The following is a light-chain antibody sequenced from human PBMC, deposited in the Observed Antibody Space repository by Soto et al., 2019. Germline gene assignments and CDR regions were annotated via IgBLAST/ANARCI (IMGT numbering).Light chain of an antibody. CDR1: QTVTNN. J-gene: IGKJ4*01. V-gene: IGKV3-15*01. Sequence: EVVMTQSPALLSVSPGERVTLSCRASQTVTNNLAWYQQRPGQAPRLLIYDSSSRATGVPARFSGSGSGTEFTLTISSLKAEDFAVYYCQQYNDRPPLTFGGGTKVE. CDR2: DSS. CDR3: QQYNDRPPLT.